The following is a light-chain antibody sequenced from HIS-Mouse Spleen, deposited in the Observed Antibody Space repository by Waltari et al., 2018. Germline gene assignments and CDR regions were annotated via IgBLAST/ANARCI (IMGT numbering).Light chain of an antibody. CDR1: PSVSSN. Sequence: EIVMTQSPATLSVSPGDRATLSCRASPSVSSNLAWDQQKPGQAPRLPIYGASTRATGIPARFSGSGSGTEFTLTISSMQSEDFAVYYCQQYNNWPPYTFGQGTKLEIK. CDR3: QQYNNWPPYT. V-gene: IGKV3-15*01. CDR2: GAS. J-gene: IGKJ2*01.